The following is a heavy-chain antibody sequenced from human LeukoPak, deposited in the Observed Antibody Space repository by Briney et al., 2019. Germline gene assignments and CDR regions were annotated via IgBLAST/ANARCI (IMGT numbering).Heavy chain of an antibody. CDR3: ARDLTDDFWSGYHFDY. J-gene: IGHJ4*02. Sequence: PGGSLRLSCAVSGFTFSSYAMSWVRRAPGKGLEWVSTISSSSNYIYYADSVKGRFTISRDNAKNSLYLQMNSLRAEDTAVYYCARDLTDDFWSGYHFDYWGQGTLVTVSS. CDR1: GFTFSSYA. V-gene: IGHV3-21*04. D-gene: IGHD3-3*01. CDR2: ISSSSNYI.